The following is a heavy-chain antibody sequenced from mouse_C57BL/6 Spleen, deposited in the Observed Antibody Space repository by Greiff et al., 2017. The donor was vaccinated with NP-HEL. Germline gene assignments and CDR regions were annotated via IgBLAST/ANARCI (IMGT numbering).Heavy chain of an antibody. Sequence: EVKLQESGAELVRPGASVKLSCTASGFNIKDDYMPWVKQRPEQGLEWIGWIDPENGDTEYASKFQGKATITADTSSNPAYLQLSSLTSEDTAVYYCTTWSNYAMDYWGQGTSVTVSS. J-gene: IGHJ4*01. V-gene: IGHV14-4*01. CDR2: IDPENGDT. CDR3: TTWSNYAMDY. CDR1: GFNIKDDY. D-gene: IGHD1-1*02.